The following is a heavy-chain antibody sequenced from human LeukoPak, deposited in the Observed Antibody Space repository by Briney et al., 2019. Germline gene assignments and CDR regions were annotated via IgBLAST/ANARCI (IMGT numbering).Heavy chain of an antibody. CDR2: ISSSSSYT. Sequence: GGSLGLSCAASGFTFSDYYMSWIRQAPGKGLEWVSYISSSSSYTNYADSVKGRFTISRDNAKNSLYLQMNSLRAEDTAVYYCARYSHYYDSSGPQGYWGQGTLVTVSS. CDR3: ARYSHYYDSSGPQGY. J-gene: IGHJ4*02. V-gene: IGHV3-11*06. D-gene: IGHD3-22*01. CDR1: GFTFSDYY.